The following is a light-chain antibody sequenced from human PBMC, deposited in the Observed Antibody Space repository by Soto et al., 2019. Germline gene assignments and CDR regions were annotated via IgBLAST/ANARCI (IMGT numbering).Light chain of an antibody. CDR3: QQYGSSGT. V-gene: IGKV3-20*01. J-gene: IGKJ1*01. CDR2: GAS. Sequence: IVLSQSPRTLSLSQGERATLSCRASQSVSNNYLAWYQQKPGQAPRLLIYGASNRATGIPDRFSGSGSGTDFTLTISRLEPEDFAVYYCQQYGSSGTFGQGTKVAI. CDR1: QSVSNNY.